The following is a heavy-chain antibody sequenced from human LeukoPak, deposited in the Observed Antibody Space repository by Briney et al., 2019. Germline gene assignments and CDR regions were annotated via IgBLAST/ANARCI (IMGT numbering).Heavy chain of an antibody. Sequence: GGSLRLSCVASGFTFSSYDMHGVRQATGEGLEWVSAIGSAGDTYYPGSVKGRFTISRENAKNSLYLQMNSLRAGDTAVYYCARGKILTGYTYWGQGTLVTVSS. CDR2: IGSAGDT. CDR1: GFTFSSYD. V-gene: IGHV3-13*01. CDR3: ARGKILTGYTY. J-gene: IGHJ4*02. D-gene: IGHD3-9*01.